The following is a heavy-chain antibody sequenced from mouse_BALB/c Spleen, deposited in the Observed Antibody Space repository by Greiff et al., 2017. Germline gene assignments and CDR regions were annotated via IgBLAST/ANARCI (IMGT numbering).Heavy chain of an antibody. V-gene: IGHV2-9*02. D-gene: IGHD2-4*01. Sequence: VKLLESGPGLVAPSQSVSITCTVSGYSLTSYGVHWVRQPPGKGLEWLGVIWPGGGTNYNSALMSRLSISKDNAKSQVFLKMNRLQADDTARYYCATSTMITYFDVWGAGTTVTVSS. J-gene: IGHJ1*01. CDR3: ATSTMITYFDV. CDR1: GYSLTSYG. CDR2: IWPGGGT.